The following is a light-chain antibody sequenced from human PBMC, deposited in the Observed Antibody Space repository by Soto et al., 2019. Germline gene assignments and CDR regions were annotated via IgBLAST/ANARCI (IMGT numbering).Light chain of an antibody. Sequence: EIVFTQSPGTLSLSPGARATLSCRASQSVSRSYLGWYQQKPGQAPRLLMYGASIRAAGVPGRFSGSGSGTEFTLTLSRLEPEDFTVYYCHHYETFGQGTKVDIK. CDR2: GAS. V-gene: IGKV3-20*01. CDR1: QSVSRSY. J-gene: IGKJ1*01. CDR3: HHYET.